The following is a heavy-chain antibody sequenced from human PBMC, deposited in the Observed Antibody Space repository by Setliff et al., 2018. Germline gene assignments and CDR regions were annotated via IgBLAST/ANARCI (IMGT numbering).Heavy chain of an antibody. Sequence: GGSLRLSCTTSGFNFGDYGMNWVRQAPGKGLEWVGRIRNKANSYTTEYAAAVKGRFTVSRDDSENSLYLQMDSLKTEDTAVYYCTYYCSSTSCYRDLDWFDPWGQGTLVTVSS. J-gene: IGHJ5*02. D-gene: IGHD2-2*01. V-gene: IGHV3-72*01. CDR2: IRNKANSYTT. CDR3: TYYCSSTSCYRDLDWFDP. CDR1: GFNFGDYG.